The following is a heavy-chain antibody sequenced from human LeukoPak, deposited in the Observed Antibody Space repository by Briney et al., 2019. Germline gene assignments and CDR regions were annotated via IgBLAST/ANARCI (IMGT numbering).Heavy chain of an antibody. D-gene: IGHD1-26*01. CDR1: GFTVSSKS. J-gene: IGHJ4*02. CDR2: IYSSGST. V-gene: IGHV3-66*01. Sequence: GGSLRLSCAASGFTVSSKSMNWVRQAPGKGLEWVSVIYSSGSTHYADSVKGGFTISRDNSKNTVYLQMNSLRAEDTAVYHCASDIVIVGHTTAGGSYWGQGTLVTVSS. CDR3: ASDIVIVGHTTAGGSY.